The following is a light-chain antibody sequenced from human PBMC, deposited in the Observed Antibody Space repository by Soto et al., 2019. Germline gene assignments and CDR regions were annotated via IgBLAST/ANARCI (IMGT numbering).Light chain of an antibody. CDR1: QSVESL. CDR2: GTS. V-gene: IGKV3-15*01. CDR3: QQYNQWPIT. J-gene: IGKJ5*01. Sequence: ETVLTQSPATLSVSQGEGATLSCRASQSVESLLAWYQRKPGQAPRLLIYGTSTRAAGLPDRFSGSGSVTEFTLRISSLQSEDFAVYYCQQYNQWPITFGQGTRLEIK.